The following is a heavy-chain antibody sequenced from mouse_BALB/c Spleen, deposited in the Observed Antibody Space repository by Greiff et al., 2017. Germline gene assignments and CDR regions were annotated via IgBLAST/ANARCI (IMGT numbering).Heavy chain of an antibody. D-gene: IGHD2-12*01. Sequence: EVQLQQSGPELLKPGASVKMSCKASGYTFTDYYMDWVKQRHGESLEWIGRVYPYTGGTSYNQKFKDKATLTVDKSSSTAYMGLNSLTSEDSAVYYCARSRGSYYLCADWGQGTLVTVSA. CDR1: GYTFTDYY. CDR2: VYPYTGGT. J-gene: IGHJ3*01. V-gene: IGHV1-19*01. CDR3: ARSRGSYYLCAD.